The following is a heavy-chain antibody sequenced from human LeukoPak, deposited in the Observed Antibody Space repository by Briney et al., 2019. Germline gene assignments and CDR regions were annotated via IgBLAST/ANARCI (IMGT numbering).Heavy chain of an antibody. J-gene: IGHJ4*02. V-gene: IGHV1-18*04. CDR3: ARLYRASNTWNTYYFDY. D-gene: IGHD1-1*01. Sequence: ASVKVSCKASGYTFSNFDFSWVRQAPGQGLEWMGWISTYNGKTKYEQKFQGRVTMTTDTSTNTAYMEVRSLRSDDTAVYYCARLYRASNTWNTYYFDYWGQGTLVTVSS. CDR1: GYTFSNFD. CDR2: ISTYNGKT.